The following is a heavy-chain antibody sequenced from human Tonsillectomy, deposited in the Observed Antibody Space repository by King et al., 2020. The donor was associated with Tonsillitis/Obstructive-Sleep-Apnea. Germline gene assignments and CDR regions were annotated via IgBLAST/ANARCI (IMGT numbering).Heavy chain of an antibody. V-gene: IGHV4-34*01. CDR3: GRGAQWGY. CDR1: GGSFSGYY. Sequence: VQLQQWGAGLLKPSETLSLTCAVYGGSFSGYYWSWIRQPPGKGLEWIGEISHSGSTSYDPSLQSRVTISLDISKNQFSLKLSSVTAADPGVYYCGRGAQWGYWGQGTLVTVSS. J-gene: IGHJ4*02. CDR2: ISHSGST. D-gene: IGHD1-26*01.